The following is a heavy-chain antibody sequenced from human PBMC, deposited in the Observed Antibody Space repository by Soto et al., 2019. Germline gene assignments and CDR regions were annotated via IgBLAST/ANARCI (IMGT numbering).Heavy chain of an antibody. CDR2: ISGSAGST. D-gene: IGHD6-19*01. CDR1: RFTSSSYA. J-gene: IGHJ4*02. V-gene: IGHV3-23*01. CDR3: AKDRVSGWYNPSDC. Sequence: EVQLLESGGGLVQPGGSLRLSCVASRFTSSSYAMSWVRQAPGKGLEWVSGISGSAGSTSYADSVKGRFTISRDNSKNTRYLQMNSLRAEDTAVYYCAKDRVSGWYNPSDCWGQGTLVTVSS.